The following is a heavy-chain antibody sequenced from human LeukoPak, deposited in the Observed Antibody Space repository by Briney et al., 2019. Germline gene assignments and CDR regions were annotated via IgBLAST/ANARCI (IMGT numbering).Heavy chain of an antibody. CDR1: GFSFSSAA. D-gene: IGHD3-10*01. V-gene: IGHV3-23*01. J-gene: IGHJ4*02. Sequence: GGSLRLSCAASGFSFSSAAMSWVRQVPGKGLEWVSAISGGGVIHSTDSVKGRFTTPRDNSKNTLYLQMNNVRADDTAVYYCAKLPWFGELPGLDSWGQGTLVTVSS. CDR2: ISGGGVI. CDR3: AKLPWFGELPGLDS.